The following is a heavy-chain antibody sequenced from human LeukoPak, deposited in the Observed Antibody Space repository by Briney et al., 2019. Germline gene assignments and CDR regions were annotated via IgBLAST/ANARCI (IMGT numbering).Heavy chain of an antibody. CDR2: INPNSGGT. CDR3: ARVADDSSGYTRNAFDT. Sequence: GASVKVSCKASGYTFTGYYMHWVRQAPGQGLEWMGWINPNSGGTNYAQKFQGRVTMTRDTSISTAYMELSRLRSDDTAVYYCARVADDSSGYTRNAFDTWGQGTMVTVSS. V-gene: IGHV1-2*02. D-gene: IGHD3-22*01. J-gene: IGHJ3*02. CDR1: GYTFTGYY.